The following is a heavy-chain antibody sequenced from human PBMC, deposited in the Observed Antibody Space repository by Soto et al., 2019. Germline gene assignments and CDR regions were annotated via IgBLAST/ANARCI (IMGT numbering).Heavy chain of an antibody. J-gene: IGHJ6*02. CDR3: AREVRSGSYYLNYYYYGMDV. D-gene: IGHD3-10*01. CDR2: ISAYNGNT. CDR1: GYTFTSYG. Sequence: ASVKVSCKASGYTFTSYGISWVRQAPGQGLEWMEWISAYNGNTNYAQKLQGRVTMTTDTSTSTAYMELRSLRSDDTAVYYCAREVRSGSYYLNYYYYGMDVWGQGTTVTVSS. V-gene: IGHV1-18*04.